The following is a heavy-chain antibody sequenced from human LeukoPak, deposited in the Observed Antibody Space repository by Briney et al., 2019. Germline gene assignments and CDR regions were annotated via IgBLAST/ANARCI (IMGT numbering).Heavy chain of an antibody. CDR1: GGSISSYY. Sequence: SETLSLTCTVSGGSISSYYWSWIRQPPGKGLEWIGYIYYSGSTNYNPSLKSRVTISVDTSKNQFSLKLSSVTAADTAVYYCARLDDFAGDYYGSGSFLYWGQGTLITVSS. D-gene: IGHD3-10*01. CDR2: IYYSGST. V-gene: IGHV4-59*08. J-gene: IGHJ4*02. CDR3: ARLDDFAGDYYGSGSFLY.